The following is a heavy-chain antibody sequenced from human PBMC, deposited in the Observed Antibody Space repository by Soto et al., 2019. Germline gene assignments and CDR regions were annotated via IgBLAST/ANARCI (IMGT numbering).Heavy chain of an antibody. D-gene: IGHD6-19*01. CDR1: GFSLSTSGVG. J-gene: IGHJ4*02. CDR2: MYWDDDK. Sequence: QITLKESGPTLVKPTQTLTLTCTFSGFSLSTSGVGVGWIRQHPGKALEWLSLMYWDDDKRYSPSLKSRLTLTEDTSKNQVVLTMTNMDPVDTATYYCSRRREYSSGWFYFDYWGQGTLVTFSS. V-gene: IGHV2-5*02. CDR3: SRRREYSSGWFYFDY.